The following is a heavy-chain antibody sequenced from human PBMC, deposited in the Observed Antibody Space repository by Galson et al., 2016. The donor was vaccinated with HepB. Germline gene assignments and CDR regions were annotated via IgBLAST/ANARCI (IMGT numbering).Heavy chain of an antibody. J-gene: IGHJ4*02. CDR1: GFAFNAYA. V-gene: IGHV3-23*01. CDR3: ARDGEARRLDY. Sequence: SLRLSCAASGFAFNAYAMAWVRQAPGKGLEWISGLSGSGSVTYYADSVKGRFTISRDNSKNTLYLQMNSLRAEDTAVYYCARDGEARRLDYWGQGTLVTVSS. CDR2: LSGSGSVT. D-gene: IGHD6-6*01.